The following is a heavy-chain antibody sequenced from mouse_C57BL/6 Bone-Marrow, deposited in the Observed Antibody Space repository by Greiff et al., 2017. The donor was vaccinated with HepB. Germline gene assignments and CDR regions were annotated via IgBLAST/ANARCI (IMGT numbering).Heavy chain of an antibody. CDR2: IRSKSNNYAT. V-gene: IGHV10-1*01. J-gene: IGHJ4*01. Sequence: EVHLVESGGGLVQPKGSLKLSCAASGFSFNTYAMNWVRQAPGKGLEWVARIRSKSNNYATYYADSVKDRFTISRDDSESMLYLQMNNLKTEDTAMYDCVRHPLRRGYYYAMDYWGQGTSVTVSS. D-gene: IGHD2-4*01. CDR3: VRHPLRRGYYYAMDY. CDR1: GFSFNTYA.